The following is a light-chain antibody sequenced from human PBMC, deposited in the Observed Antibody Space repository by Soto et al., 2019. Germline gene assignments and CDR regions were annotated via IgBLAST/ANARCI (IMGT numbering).Light chain of an antibody. Sequence: EMVMTQSPAILSVSPGESATLSCRASQSVNSNYLAWYQQHPGQPPRLLIYGISTRATGIPARFSGSGYGTDFTLTISRLEPEDFAVDYCQQYGSSGTFGQGTKVDIK. CDR3: QQYGSSGT. CDR2: GIS. J-gene: IGKJ1*01. V-gene: IGKV3-20*01. CDR1: QSVNSNY.